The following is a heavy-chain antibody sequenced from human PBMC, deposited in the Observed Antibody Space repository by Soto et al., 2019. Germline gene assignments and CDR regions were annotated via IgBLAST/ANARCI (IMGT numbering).Heavy chain of an antibody. CDR3: ARARETTVTTLPFDY. CDR1: GGTFSSYA. CDR2: IIPIFGTA. Sequence: GASVKVSCKASGGTFSSYAISWVRQAPGQGLEWMGGIIPIFGTANYAQKFQGRVTITADESTSTAYMELSSLRSEDTAVYYCARARETTVTTLPFDYWGQGTLVTVSS. J-gene: IGHJ4*02. D-gene: IGHD4-17*01. V-gene: IGHV1-69*13.